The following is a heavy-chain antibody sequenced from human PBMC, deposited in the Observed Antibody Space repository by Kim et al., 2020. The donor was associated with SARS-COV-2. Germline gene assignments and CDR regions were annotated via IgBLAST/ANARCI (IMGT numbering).Heavy chain of an antibody. J-gene: IGHJ5*02. Sequence: ASVKVSCKASGYTFTSYYMHWVRQAPGQGLEWMGIINPSGGSTSYAQKFQGRVTMTRDTSTSTVYMELSSLRSEDTAVYYCARGGRGRVRGVTKTGHNWVDPWGQGTLVTVSS. D-gene: IGHD3-10*01. CDR1: GYTFTSYY. CDR3: ARGGRGRVRGVTKTGHNWVDP. CDR2: INPSGGST. V-gene: IGHV1-46*01.